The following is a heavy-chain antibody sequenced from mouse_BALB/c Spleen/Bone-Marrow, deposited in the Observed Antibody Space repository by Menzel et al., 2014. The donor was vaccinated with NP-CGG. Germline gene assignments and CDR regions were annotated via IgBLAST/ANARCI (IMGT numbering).Heavy chain of an antibody. J-gene: IGHJ3*01. CDR1: GFSLTSYG. D-gene: IGHD2-1*01. V-gene: IGHV2-9*02. CDR3: ARDNGNFFAY. Sequence: VKLMESGPGLVAPSQSLSITCSVSGFSLTSYGVHWVRQPPGKGLEWLGVIWAGGSTNYNSALMSRLSISKDNSKSQVFLKMNSLQTDDTAMYYCARDNGNFFAYWGQGTLVTVSA. CDR2: IWAGGST.